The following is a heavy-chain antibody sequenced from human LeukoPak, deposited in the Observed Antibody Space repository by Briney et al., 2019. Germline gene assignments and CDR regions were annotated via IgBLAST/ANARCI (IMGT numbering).Heavy chain of an antibody. J-gene: IGHJ6*02. CDR3: ARSRVVVVPAAITTSYYYYGMDV. V-gene: IGHV1-18*01. D-gene: IGHD2-2*02. Sequence: ASVKVSCKASGYTFTSYGISWVRQAPGQGLEWMGWISAYNGNTSYAQKLQGRVTMTTDTSTSTAYMELRSLRSDDTAVYYCARSRVVVVPAAITTSYYYYGMDVWGQGTTVTVSS. CDR2: ISAYNGNT. CDR1: GYTFTSYG.